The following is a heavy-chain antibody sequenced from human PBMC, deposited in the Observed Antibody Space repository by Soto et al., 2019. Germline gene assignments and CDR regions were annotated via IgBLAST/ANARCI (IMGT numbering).Heavy chain of an antibody. J-gene: IGHJ5*02. CDR1: GFTFSNYV. V-gene: IGHV3-23*01. CDR3: AKFNKNWFDP. CDR2: INSGANT. Sequence: GGSLRLSCAASGFTFSNYVMSWVRQAPGKGLEWVSSINSGANTYYADSVKGRFTISRDNSKNTLYLQMNSLRAEDTAVYYCAKFNKNWFDPWGQGTLVTVSS.